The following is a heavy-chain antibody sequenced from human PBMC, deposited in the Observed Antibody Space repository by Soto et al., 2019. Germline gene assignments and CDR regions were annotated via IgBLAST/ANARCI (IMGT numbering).Heavy chain of an antibody. V-gene: IGHV3-30-3*01. CDR1: GFTFSSYA. CDR2: ISYDGSKK. J-gene: IGHJ6*02. D-gene: IGHD2-15*01. CDR3: VREVVAPEDYYYGMDV. Sequence: QVQLVESGGGVVQPGRSLRLSCAASGFTFSSYAMHWVRQAPGKGLEWVAVISYDGSKKYYADSVKGRFTISRDNSKNTLYRQVNSRRAEDRAVYYCVREVVAPEDYYYGMDVWGQGTTVTVSS.